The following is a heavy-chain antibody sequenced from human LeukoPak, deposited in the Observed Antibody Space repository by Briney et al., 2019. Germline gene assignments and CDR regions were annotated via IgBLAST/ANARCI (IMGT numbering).Heavy chain of an antibody. CDR3: ARDEQVEPEGIVATIVVSDAFDI. D-gene: IGHD5-12*01. Sequence: GASVKVSCKASGGTFSSYAISWVRQAPGQGLEWMGRIIPILGIANYAQTLQGRVTITADKSTSTAYMEMSSLRAEDTAVYYCARDEQVEPEGIVATIVVSDAFDIWGQGTMVTVSS. CDR1: GGTFSSYA. CDR2: IIPILGIA. V-gene: IGHV1-69*04. J-gene: IGHJ3*02.